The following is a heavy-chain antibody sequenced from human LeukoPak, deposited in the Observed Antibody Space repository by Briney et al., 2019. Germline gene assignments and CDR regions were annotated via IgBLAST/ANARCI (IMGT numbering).Heavy chain of an antibody. J-gene: IGHJ6*02. CDR1: GFTFSSYS. V-gene: IGHV3-21*01. CDR3: ARGSSLGYGDGLLGYYYGMDV. CDR2: ISSSSSYI. Sequence: GGSLRLSCAASGFTFSSYSMNWVRQAPGKGLEWVSSISSSSSYIYYADSVKGRFTISRDNAKNSLYLQMNSLRAEDTAVYYCARGSSLGYGDGLLGYYYGMDVWGQGTTVTVSS. D-gene: IGHD4-17*01.